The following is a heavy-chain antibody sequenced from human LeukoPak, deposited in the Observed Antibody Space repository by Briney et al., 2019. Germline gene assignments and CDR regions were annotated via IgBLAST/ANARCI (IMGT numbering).Heavy chain of an antibody. D-gene: IGHD3-3*01. J-gene: IGHJ6*02. Sequence: SVKVSCKASGGTFSSYAISWVRQAPGQGLEWMGGIIPIFGTANYAQKFQGRVTITADESTSTAYMELSSLRSDDTAVYYCARGGLFGVVTFYYYYYGMDVWGQGTTVTVSS. CDR3: ARGGLFGVVTFYYYYYGMDV. V-gene: IGHV1-69*01. CDR2: IIPIFGTA. CDR1: GGTFSSYA.